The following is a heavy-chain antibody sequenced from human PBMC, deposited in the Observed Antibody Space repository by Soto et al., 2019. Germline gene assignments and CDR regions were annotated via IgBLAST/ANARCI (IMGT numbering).Heavy chain of an antibody. CDR2: IYYSGST. J-gene: IGHJ6*02. CDR3: ARHGNTVTTGYYYGIDV. Sequence: QLQLQESGPGLVKPSETLSLTCTVSGGSISSSSYYWGWIRPPPGKGLEWIGTIYYSGSTYYNPSLKCRVTIPVDAAKDRFSLKLSSVNSTDTAVYYCARHGNTVTTGYYYGIDVWGQGTTVTVSS. D-gene: IGHD4-17*01. V-gene: IGHV4-39*01. CDR1: GGSISSSSYY.